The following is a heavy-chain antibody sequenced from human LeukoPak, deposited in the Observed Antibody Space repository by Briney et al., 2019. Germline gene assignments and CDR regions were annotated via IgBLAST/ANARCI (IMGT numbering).Heavy chain of an antibody. CDR1: GGSISSSSYY. CDR3: ARDGRVVPGDV. CDR2: IYYSGST. Sequence: SETLSLTCTVSGGSISSSSYYWGWIRQPPGKGLEWIGSIYYSGSTYYNPSLKSRVTISVDTSKNQFSLKLSSVTAADTAVYYCARDGRVVPGDVWGKGTTVTVSS. D-gene: IGHD3-3*01. J-gene: IGHJ6*04. V-gene: IGHV4-39*07.